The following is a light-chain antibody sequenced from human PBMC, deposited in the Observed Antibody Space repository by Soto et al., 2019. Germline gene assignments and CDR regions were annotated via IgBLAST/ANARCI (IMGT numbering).Light chain of an antibody. CDR2: GAS. Sequence: PMTQSPASVSASLGDRVTITCRASQDISTRLAWDQQKPGSAPKLLIYGASTLQSGVPSRFSGTGSGTDFSLTISDLQPEDFASYYCQRADDFPLTFGGGTRVDTK. CDR1: QDISTR. J-gene: IGKJ4*01. V-gene: IGKV1-12*01. CDR3: QRADDFPLT.